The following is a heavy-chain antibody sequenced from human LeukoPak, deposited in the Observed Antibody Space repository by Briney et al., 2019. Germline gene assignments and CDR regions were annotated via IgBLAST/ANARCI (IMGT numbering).Heavy chain of an antibody. CDR3: ARGKECGSCLGFDM. J-gene: IGHJ3*02. CDR2: ITHSGST. CDR1: GVSFSGYY. V-gene: IGHV4-34*01. D-gene: IGHD2-15*01. Sequence: PSEPLSLTCAVNGVSFSGYYWIWVRQPTGKGLEWVGEITHSGSTNYNASLKKRLTITVDTSKTQFSLKLSTVTAADTAVYYCARGKECGSCLGFDMWGQGIMVTVSS.